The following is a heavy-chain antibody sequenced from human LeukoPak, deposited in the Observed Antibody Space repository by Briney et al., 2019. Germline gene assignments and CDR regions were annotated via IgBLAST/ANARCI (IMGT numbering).Heavy chain of an antibody. CDR1: GFTFSSYS. V-gene: IGHV3-21*01. CDR3: AREQEMATISYYFDY. Sequence: GGSLRLSCAASGFTFSSYSMNWVRQAPGEGLEWVSSISSSSSYIYYADSVKGRFTISRDNAKNSLYLQMNSLRAEDTAVYYCAREQEMATISYYFDYWGQGTLVTVSS. D-gene: IGHD5-24*01. J-gene: IGHJ4*02. CDR2: ISSSSSYI.